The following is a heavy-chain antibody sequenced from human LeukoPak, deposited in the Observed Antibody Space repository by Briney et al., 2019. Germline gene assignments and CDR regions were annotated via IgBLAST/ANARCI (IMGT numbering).Heavy chain of an antibody. D-gene: IGHD5-18*01. J-gene: IGHJ4*02. CDR2: IYYTGTT. V-gene: IGHV4-38-2*01. Sequence: PSETLSLTCSVSGNSIGTTYYWGVIRQPPGKGLEWIAAIYYTGTTYYKPSLKSRVTMSVDTSKNQFSLKLSSVTAADTAVYYCAKSSYSIFDYWGQGTLVTVSS. CDR1: GNSIGTTYY. CDR3: AKSSYSIFDY.